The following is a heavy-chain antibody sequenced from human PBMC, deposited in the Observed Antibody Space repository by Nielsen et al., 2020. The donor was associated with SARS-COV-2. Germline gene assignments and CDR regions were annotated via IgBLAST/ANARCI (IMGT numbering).Heavy chain of an antibody. CDR1: GGSFSGYY. J-gene: IGHJ4*02. CDR3: ARGRRIQLWPLVTRAYFDY. Sequence: SETLSLTCAVYGGSFSGYYWSWIRQPPGKGLEWIGEINHSGSTNYNPSLKSRVTISVDTSKNQFSLKLSSVTAADTAVYYCARGRRIQLWPLVTRAYFDYWGQGTLVTVSS. D-gene: IGHD5-18*01. CDR2: INHSGST. V-gene: IGHV4-34*01.